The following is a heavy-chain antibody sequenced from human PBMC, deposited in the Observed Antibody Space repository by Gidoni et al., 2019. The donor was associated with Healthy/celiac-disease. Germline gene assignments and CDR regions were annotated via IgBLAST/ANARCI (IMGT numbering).Heavy chain of an antibody. J-gene: IGHJ6*02. CDR3: ARVQQWLVPYNYYDMDV. V-gene: IGHV3-21*01. CDR1: GFTVSSYS. D-gene: IGHD6-19*01. CDR2: IISSSSYI. Sequence: EVQLVESGGGLVKPGGSLRLSCAASGFTVSSYSMNWVRQAQGKGLEWVSSIISSSSYIYYADSVKGRFTISRDNAKNSLYLQMNSLRAEDTAVYYCARVQQWLVPYNYYDMDVWGQGTTVTVSS.